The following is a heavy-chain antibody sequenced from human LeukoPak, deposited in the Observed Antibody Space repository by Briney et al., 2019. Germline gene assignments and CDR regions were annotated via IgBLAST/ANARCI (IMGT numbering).Heavy chain of an antibody. CDR1: GGSFSGYY. CDR2: INHSGST. J-gene: IGHJ6*02. V-gene: IGHV4-34*01. D-gene: IGHD3-9*01. CDR3: ARERYFDWFHYYYGMDV. Sequence: SETLSLTCAVYGGSFSGYYWSWIRQPPGKGLEWIGEINHSGSTNYNPSLKSRVTISVDTSKNQSSLKLSSVTAADTAVYYCARERYFDWFHYYYGMDVWGQGTTVTVSS.